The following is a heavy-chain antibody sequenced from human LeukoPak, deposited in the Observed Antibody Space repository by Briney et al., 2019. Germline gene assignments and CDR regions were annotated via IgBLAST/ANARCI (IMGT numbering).Heavy chain of an antibody. CDR2: TYYRSQRYN. V-gene: IGHV6-1*01. CDR1: GDSVSSNSAD. J-gene: IGHJ4*02. Sequence: SQTLSLTCAISGDSVSSNSADWNWIRQPPSRGLEWLGRTYYRSQRYNDYAVYVKSRITINPDTSKNQFSLQLNSVTPEDTAVYYCAKHYGDYRSFDYWGQGTLVTVSS. D-gene: IGHD4-17*01. CDR3: AKHYGDYRSFDY.